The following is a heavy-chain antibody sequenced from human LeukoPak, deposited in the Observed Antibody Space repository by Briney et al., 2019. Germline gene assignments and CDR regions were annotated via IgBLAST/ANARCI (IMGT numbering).Heavy chain of an antibody. CDR3: ARDSSPWYYYDRSGSNGFDP. V-gene: IGHV3-30*03. J-gene: IGHJ5*02. CDR2: ISYDGSNK. D-gene: IGHD3-22*01. CDR1: GFSFSSYG. Sequence: GGSLRLSCAASGFSFSSYGMHWVRQAPGRGLEWVAGISYDGSNKYYADSVKGRFTISRDNSKNTLFLQMNSLRAEDTAVYYCARDSSPWYYYDRSGSNGFDPWGQGTLVTVSS.